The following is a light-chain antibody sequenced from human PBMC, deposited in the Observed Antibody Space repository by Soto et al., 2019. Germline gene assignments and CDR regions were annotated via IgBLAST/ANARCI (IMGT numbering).Light chain of an antibody. V-gene: IGKV3-20*01. CDR3: QPYGSSPRM. Sequence: GSKQSTGALSLSASERATLSCRASQSFXSCYPAWHQQKPGQAPGLLXYGASSRATGIQDRFSGSGSGTDFTFTISRLEPADLAVYYGQPYGSSPRMFGQGTKV. CDR2: GAS. CDR1: QSFXSCY. J-gene: IGKJ1*01.